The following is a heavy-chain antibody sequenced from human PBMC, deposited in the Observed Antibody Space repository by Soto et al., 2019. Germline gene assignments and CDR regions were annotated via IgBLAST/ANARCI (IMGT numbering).Heavy chain of an antibody. CDR1: GYTFTGYY. Sequence: GASVKVSCKASGYTFTGYYMHLVRQAPGQGLEWXGGXXPXXXXXNXXXKFQGRVTMTRDTSISTAYMELSRLRSDDTAVYYCASEGLSDAFDIWGQGTMVTVSS. V-gene: IGHV1-2*02. CDR2: XXPXXXXX. CDR3: ASEGLSDAFDI. J-gene: IGHJ3*02.